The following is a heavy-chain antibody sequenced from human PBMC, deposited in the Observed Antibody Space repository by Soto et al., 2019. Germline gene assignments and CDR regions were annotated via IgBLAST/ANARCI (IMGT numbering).Heavy chain of an antibody. CDR2: INAGNGNT. CDR1: GYTFTSYA. J-gene: IGHJ4*02. V-gene: IGHV1-3*01. Sequence: ASVKVSCKASGYTFTSYAIDWVRQAPGQRLEWMGWINAGNGNTKYSQKFQGRATITRDTSTSTVYMELSSLRSEDTAIYYCSRGYPPRDQLGNLPGAFWGQGTLVTVSS. D-gene: IGHD1-1*01. CDR3: SRGYPPRDQLGNLPGAF.